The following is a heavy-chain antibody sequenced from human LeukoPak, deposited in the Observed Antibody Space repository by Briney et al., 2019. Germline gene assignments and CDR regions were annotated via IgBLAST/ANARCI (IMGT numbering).Heavy chain of an antibody. J-gene: IGHJ4*02. V-gene: IGHV4-39*02. CDR1: GGSISSSSYY. Sequence: SETLSLTCTVSGGSISSSSYYWGWIRQPPGKGLEWIGSIYYSGSTYYNPSLKSRVTISVDTAKNQFSLKLSSVTSADTAVYYCAREGYSSSWYDYWGQGTLVTASS. D-gene: IGHD6-13*01. CDR2: IYYSGST. CDR3: AREGYSSSWYDY.